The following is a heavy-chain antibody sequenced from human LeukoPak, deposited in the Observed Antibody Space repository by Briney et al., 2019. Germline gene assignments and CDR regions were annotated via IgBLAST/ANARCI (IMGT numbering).Heavy chain of an antibody. J-gene: IGHJ4*02. D-gene: IGHD6-6*01. V-gene: IGHV3-11*04. CDR3: ARKLAARPDDYFDY. CDR1: GFTFSDYY. CDR2: ISSSGSTI. Sequence: PGGSLRLSCAVSGFTFSDYYMSWIRQAPGKGLEWVSYISSSGSTIYYADSVKGRFTISRDNAKNSLYLQMNSLRAEDTAVYYCARKLAARPDDYFDYWGQGTLVTVSS.